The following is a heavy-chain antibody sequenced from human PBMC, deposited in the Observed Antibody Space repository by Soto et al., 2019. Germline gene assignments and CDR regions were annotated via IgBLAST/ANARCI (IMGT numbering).Heavy chain of an antibody. Sequence: LRLSCAASGFTFSSYEMNWVRQAPGKGLEWVSYISSSGSTIYYADSVKGRFTISRDNAKNSLYLQMNSLRAEDTAVYYCARVLGNWFDPWGQGTLVTVSS. J-gene: IGHJ5*02. CDR1: GFTFSSYE. CDR3: ARVLGNWFDP. V-gene: IGHV3-48*03. CDR2: ISSSGSTI.